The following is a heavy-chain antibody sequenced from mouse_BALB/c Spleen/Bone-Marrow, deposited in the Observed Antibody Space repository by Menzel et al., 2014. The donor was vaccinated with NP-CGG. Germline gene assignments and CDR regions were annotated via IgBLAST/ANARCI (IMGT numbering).Heavy chain of an antibody. V-gene: IGHV4-2*02. CDR1: GFDFGRYW. CDR3: ARLGYYGYHDN. Sequence: EVMLVESGGGLVQPGGSLNLACVASGFDFGRYWMSWARQAPGKGLEWIGEINPGSSTINYSPSLKDKFIMSRDNAKNTLSLQMRKGRSEDTALYNYARLGYYGYHDNWGQGTPLTVSS. D-gene: IGHD1-2*01. J-gene: IGHJ2*01. CDR2: INPGSSTI.